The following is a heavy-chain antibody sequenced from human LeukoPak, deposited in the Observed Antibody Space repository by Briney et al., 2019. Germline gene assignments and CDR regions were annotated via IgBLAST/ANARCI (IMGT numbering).Heavy chain of an antibody. CDR3: AREDSNDEKIDY. V-gene: IGHV4-34*01. D-gene: IGHD1-1*01. CDR2: INHSGST. Sequence: SETLSLTCAVYGGSFSGYYWSWIRQPPGKGLEWIGEINHSGSTNYNPSLKSRVTISVDTSKNQFSLKLSSVTAADTAVYYCAREDSNDEKIDYWGQGTVVTVSS. J-gene: IGHJ4*02. CDR1: GGSFSGYY.